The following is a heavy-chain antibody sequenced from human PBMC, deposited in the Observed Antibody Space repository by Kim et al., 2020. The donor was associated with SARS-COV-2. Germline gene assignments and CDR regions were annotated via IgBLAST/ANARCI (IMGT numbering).Heavy chain of an antibody. J-gene: IGHJ6*02. D-gene: IGHD6-19*01. Sequence: KFQGRVTMTRDTSINTAYMELSRLGSEDTAVYYCARDLVSGTSYHGMDVWGQGTTVTVSS. V-gene: IGHV1-2*02. CDR3: ARDLVSGTSYHGMDV.